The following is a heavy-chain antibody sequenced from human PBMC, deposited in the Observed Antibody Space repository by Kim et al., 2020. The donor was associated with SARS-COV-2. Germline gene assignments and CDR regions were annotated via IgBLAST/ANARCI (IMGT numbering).Heavy chain of an antibody. D-gene: IGHD6-13*01. CDR2: IYYGGTT. CDR3: ARSEGRGSRRQFDY. J-gene: IGHJ4*02. CDR1: GDSISYYY. Sequence: SETLSLTCTVSGDSISYYYCSWIRQLPGKGLEWIGYIYYGGTTNYNPSLKSRVTISVDTSKNEFSLELTSVTASDTAISYCARSEGRGSRRQFDYWGQGT. V-gene: IGHV4-59*01.